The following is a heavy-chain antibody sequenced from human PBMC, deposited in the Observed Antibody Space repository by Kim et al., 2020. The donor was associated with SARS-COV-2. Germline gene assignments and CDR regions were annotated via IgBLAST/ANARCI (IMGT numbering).Heavy chain of an antibody. Sequence: GGSLRLSCAASGFTFSDSYMSWIRQAPGKGLEWVSYISSSGSTIYYSDSVKGRFTISRDNAKNSLFLQMNSLRAEDTAVYYCARGDCSSTSCHLNYGMDVWGQGTTVTVSS. D-gene: IGHD2-2*01. CDR1: GFTFSDSY. V-gene: IGHV3-11*01. J-gene: IGHJ6*02. CDR3: ARGDCSSTSCHLNYGMDV. CDR2: ISSSGSTI.